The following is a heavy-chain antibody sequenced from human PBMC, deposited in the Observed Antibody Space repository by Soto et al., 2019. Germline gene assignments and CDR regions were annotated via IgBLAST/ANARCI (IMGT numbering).Heavy chain of an antibody. CDR2: INHSGST. D-gene: IGHD2-15*01. Sequence: PSETLSLTCAAYGGSFSVYYWSWICQPQGKGLEWIGEINHSGSTNYNPSLKSRVTISVDTSKNQFSLKLSSVTAADTAVYYCANIMEGYCSGGSCYEAFDIWGQGTMVTVSS. CDR3: ANIMEGYCSGGSCYEAFDI. J-gene: IGHJ3*02. CDR1: GGSFSVYY. V-gene: IGHV4-34*01.